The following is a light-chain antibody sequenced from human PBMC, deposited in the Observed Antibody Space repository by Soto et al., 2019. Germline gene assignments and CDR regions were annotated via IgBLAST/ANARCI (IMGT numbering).Light chain of an antibody. CDR3: QQLHGYPIT. J-gene: IGKJ5*01. CDR1: QGIDTS. V-gene: IGKV1-9*01. CDR2: AAS. Sequence: ILLTQSQSSLLQLVEERVTIICGASQGIDTSLAWYQQKPGKAPKLLIYAASNFQSGVPSRFSGSGSGTHFPLTLSSLQPEDFATYYCQQLHGYPITFGQGTRLEIK.